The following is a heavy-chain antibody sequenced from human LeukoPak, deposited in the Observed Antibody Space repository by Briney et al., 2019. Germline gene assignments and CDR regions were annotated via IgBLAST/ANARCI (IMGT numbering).Heavy chain of an antibody. D-gene: IGHD2-2*01. CDR3: ARRPRYCSSTSCSNFDY. Sequence: PSETLSLTCAVYGGSFSGYYWSWIRQPPGKGLEWIGEINHSGSTNYNPSLKSRVTISVDTSKNQFSLKLSSVTAADTAVYYCARRPRYCSSTSCSNFDYWGQGTLVTVSS. CDR1: GGSFSGYY. CDR2: INHSGST. J-gene: IGHJ4*02. V-gene: IGHV4-34*01.